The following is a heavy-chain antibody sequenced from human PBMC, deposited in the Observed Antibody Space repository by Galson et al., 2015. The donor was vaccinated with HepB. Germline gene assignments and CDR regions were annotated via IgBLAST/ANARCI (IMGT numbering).Heavy chain of an antibody. CDR3: ARSHCSSSSCFPNI. Sequence: SLRLSCAASGFTFSDYHMSWIRQAPGKGLEWVSYINSRGSTIHYADSVKGRFTISRDNAKSSLYLQMNSLRAEDTAVYYCARSHCSSSSCFPNIWGQGTLVIVSS. V-gene: IGHV3-11*01. D-gene: IGHD2-2*01. J-gene: IGHJ4*02. CDR2: INSRGSTI. CDR1: GFTFSDYH.